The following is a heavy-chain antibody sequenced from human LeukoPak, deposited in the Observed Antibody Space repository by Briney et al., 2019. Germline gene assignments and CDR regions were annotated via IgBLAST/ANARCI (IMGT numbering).Heavy chain of an antibody. CDR2: ISGSDGST. J-gene: IGHJ4*02. Sequence: GGSLRFSCAASGFTFSSYGMSWVRQAPGKGLEWVSGISGSDGSTNYADSVKGRFTISRENSKNTLYLQMNSLRAEDTAVYYCAKDSAKKYDDYWGQGTLVTVSS. CDR1: GFTFSSYG. D-gene: IGHD2/OR15-2a*01. CDR3: AKDSAKKYDDY. V-gene: IGHV3-23*01.